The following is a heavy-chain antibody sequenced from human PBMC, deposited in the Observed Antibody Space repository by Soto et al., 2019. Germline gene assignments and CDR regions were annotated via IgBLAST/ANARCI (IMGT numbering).Heavy chain of an antibody. CDR1: GGSISSSSYY. D-gene: IGHD3-10*01. Sequence: QLQLQESGPGLVKPSETLSLTCTVSGGSISSSSYYWGWIRQPPGKGLEWIGSIYYSGSTYYNPSLKTRVTISVDTSKNQLVLTMTNMDPVDTATYYCKRARGWFGDPKRTFDYWGQGTLVTVSS. V-gene: IGHV4-39*07. J-gene: IGHJ4*02. CDR2: IYYSGST. CDR3: KRARGWFGDPKRTFDY.